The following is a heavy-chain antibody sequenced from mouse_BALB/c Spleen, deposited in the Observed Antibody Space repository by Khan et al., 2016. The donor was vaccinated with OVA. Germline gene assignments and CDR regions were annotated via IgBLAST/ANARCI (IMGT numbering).Heavy chain of an antibody. CDR2: IGPGSGSS. J-gene: IGHJ4*01. Sequence: DLVKPGASVKLSCKASGYTFTSYWINWIKQRPGQGLEWIGRIGPGSGSSYYNEMFKGKATLTVDTSSTTAYIQLSSLSSEDSAGYFGAREKYYGSSGYAMDYWGQGTSVTGSA. CDR3: AREKYYGSSGYAMDY. D-gene: IGHD1-1*01. V-gene: IGHV1S41*01. CDR1: GYTFTSYW.